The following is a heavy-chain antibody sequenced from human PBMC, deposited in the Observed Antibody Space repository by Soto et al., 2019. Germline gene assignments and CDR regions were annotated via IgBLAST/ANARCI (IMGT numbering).Heavy chain of an antibody. CDR1: GGTFSSST. CDR2: IIPILGIA. V-gene: IGHV1-69*02. CDR3: ASEYKYCSGGSWFDAFEI. D-gene: IGHD2-15*01. J-gene: IGHJ3*02. Sequence: SGKVSCKASGGTFSSSTISWVRQAPGQGLEWIGRIIPILGIANYAQKFQGRVTITADKSTSTAYMELSSLRSEDTAVYYCASEYKYCSGGSWFDAFEIWGQGTMVTVS.